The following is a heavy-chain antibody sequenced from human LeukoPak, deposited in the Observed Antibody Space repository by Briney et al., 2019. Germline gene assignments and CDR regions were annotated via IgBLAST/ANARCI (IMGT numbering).Heavy chain of an antibody. CDR2: ISSSSSTI. CDR3: AREQVAGNFDY. CDR1: GFTFINYG. V-gene: IGHV3-48*04. J-gene: IGHJ4*02. D-gene: IGHD6-19*01. Sequence: GGSLRLSCAASGFTFINYGMHWVRQAPGKGLEWVSYISSSSSTIYYADSVKGRFTISRDNAKNSLYLQMNSLRAEDTAVYYCAREQVAGNFDYWGQGTLVTVSS.